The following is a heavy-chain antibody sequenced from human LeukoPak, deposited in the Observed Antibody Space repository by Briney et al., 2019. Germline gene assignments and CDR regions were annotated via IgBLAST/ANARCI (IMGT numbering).Heavy chain of an antibody. CDR3: AKGQLERRPFDY. CDR2: ISYDGSNK. CDR1: GFTFSSYA. Sequence: PGGSLRLSCAASGFTFSSYAMHWVRQAPGKGLEWVAVISYDGSNKYYADSVKGRFTISRDNSKNTLYLQMNSLRAEDTAVYYCAKGQLERRPFDYWGQGTLVTVSS. V-gene: IGHV3-30-3*01. J-gene: IGHJ4*02. D-gene: IGHD1-1*01.